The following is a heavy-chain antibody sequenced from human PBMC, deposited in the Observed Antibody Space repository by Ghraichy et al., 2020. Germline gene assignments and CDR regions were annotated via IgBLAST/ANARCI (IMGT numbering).Heavy chain of an antibody. V-gene: IGHV4-34*08. CDR1: GATLSEYY. CDR3: ASITRAGAFGF. Sequence: SETLSLTCDVSGATLSEYYFTWIRQPPGKALEWIGEIDHRGGTDYNPSLQSRVSISVDTSQNQLSLMLRSVTAADTSVYYCASITRAGAFGFWGHGSLVTVSS. CDR2: IDHRGGT. J-gene: IGHJ4*01. D-gene: IGHD3-10*01.